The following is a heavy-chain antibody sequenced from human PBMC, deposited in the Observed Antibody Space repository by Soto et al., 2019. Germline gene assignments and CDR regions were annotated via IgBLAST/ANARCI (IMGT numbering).Heavy chain of an antibody. Sequence: PSETLSLTCTVSGGSISSGDYYWSWIRQPPGNGLEWIGYIYYSGSTYYNPSLKSRVTISVDTSKNQFSLKLSSVTAADTAVYYCARASSSGPCDYWGQGTLVTVSS. CDR1: GGSISSGDYY. D-gene: IGHD6-6*01. V-gene: IGHV4-30-4*01. CDR2: IYYSGST. J-gene: IGHJ4*02. CDR3: ARASSSGPCDY.